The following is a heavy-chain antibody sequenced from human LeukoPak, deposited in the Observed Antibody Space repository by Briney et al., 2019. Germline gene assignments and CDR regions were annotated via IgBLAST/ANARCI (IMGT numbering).Heavy chain of an antibody. CDR3: AKGPMGSCKGAFCYHFDY. V-gene: IGHV3-23*01. Sequence: PWVSLRLTCTVSGFTVSTNSMSWVRQAPGKGLEWVSSIAGSDTGTYYADSVKDRFAISRDNSKNTLFLQMNSLSADDTAVYFCAKGPMGSCKGAFCYHFDYWGQGTLVTVSS. CDR2: IAGSDTGT. CDR1: GFTVSTNS. D-gene: IGHD2-15*01. J-gene: IGHJ4*02.